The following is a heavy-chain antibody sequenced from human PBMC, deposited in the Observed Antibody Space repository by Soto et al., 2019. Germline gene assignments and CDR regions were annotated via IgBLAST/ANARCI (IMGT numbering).Heavy chain of an antibody. CDR2: ISGSGGST. J-gene: IGHJ2*01. CDR1: GFTFSSYA. V-gene: IGHV3-23*01. D-gene: IGHD2-21*01. CDR3: AKRGDCGGDCYLDWYFDL. Sequence: EVQLLESGGGLVQPGGSLRLSCAASGFTFSSYAMSWVRQAPGKGLEWVSAISGSGGSTYYADSVKGRFTIPRDNSKNTLYLQMNSLRAEDTAVYYCAKRGDCGGDCYLDWYFDLWGRDTLVTVSS.